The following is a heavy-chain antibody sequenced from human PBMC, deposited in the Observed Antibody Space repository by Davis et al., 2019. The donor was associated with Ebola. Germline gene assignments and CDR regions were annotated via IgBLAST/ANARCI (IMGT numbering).Heavy chain of an antibody. V-gene: IGHV5-10-1*01. CDR3: ARPLIAVAGTTWEFDY. CDR2: IDPSDSYT. J-gene: IGHJ4*02. D-gene: IGHD6-19*01. CDR1: GYSFTSYW. Sequence: GESLKISCKSSGYSFTSYWISRVRQMPGKGLEWMGRIDPSDSYTNYSPSFQGHVTISADKSISTAYLQWSSLKASDTAMYYCARPLIAVAGTTWEFDYWGQGTLVTVSS.